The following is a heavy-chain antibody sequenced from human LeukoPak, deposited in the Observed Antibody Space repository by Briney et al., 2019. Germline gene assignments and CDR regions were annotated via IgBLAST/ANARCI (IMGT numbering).Heavy chain of an antibody. CDR1: GFTFDDYT. J-gene: IGHJ4*02. Sequence: QPGGSLRLSCAASGFTFDDYTMHWVRQAPGKGLEWVSLISWDGGSTYYADSVKGRFTISRDNSKNSLYLQMNSLRTEDTALYYCAKDIAPRSSWYFYFDYWGQGTLVTVSS. V-gene: IGHV3-43*01. CDR2: ISWDGGST. CDR3: AKDIAPRSSWYFYFDY. D-gene: IGHD6-13*01.